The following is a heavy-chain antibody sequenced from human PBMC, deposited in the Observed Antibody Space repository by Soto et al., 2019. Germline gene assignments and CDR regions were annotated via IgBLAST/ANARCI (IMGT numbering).Heavy chain of an antibody. D-gene: IGHD1-1*01. V-gene: IGHV3-11*01. CDR2: IRTSGSTL. CDR1: GFSFSDYY. J-gene: IGHJ2*01. CDR3: VRISVRPRAIRTVPGRWYFDR. Sequence: QVQLVESGGGLVNPGGSLRLSCAASGFSFSDYYMSWIRQAPGKGLEWISYIRTSGSTLFYADFVKGRFTISRDNARNSLYLQISSLRAEDTAVYYCVRISVRPRAIRTVPGRWYFDRCGRGALATVSS.